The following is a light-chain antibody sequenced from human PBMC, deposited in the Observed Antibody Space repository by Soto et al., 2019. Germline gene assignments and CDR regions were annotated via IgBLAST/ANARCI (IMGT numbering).Light chain of an antibody. J-gene: IGLJ2*01. CDR1: SNDIGGYNL. V-gene: IGLV2-23*02. CDR2: ESS. CDR3: CSFAGGATFV. Sequence: QSALTQPASVSGSPGQSIIISCTGTSNDIGGYNLVSWYQQRPGEAPKLIIYESSERPSGVSARFSGSRSGNTASLTISSLQAEDEADYSCCSFAGGATFVFGGGTKLTVL.